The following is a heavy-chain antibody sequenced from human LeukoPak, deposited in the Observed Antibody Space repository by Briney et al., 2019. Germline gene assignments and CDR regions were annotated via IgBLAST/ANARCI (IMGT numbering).Heavy chain of an antibody. CDR3: AREGGRFVVVPAALSDY. V-gene: IGHV1-18*01. D-gene: IGHD2-2*01. Sequence: GASVKVSCKASGGTFSSYAISWVRQAPGQGLEWMGWISAYNGNTNYAQKLQGRVTMTTDTSTSTAYMELRSLRSDDTAVYYCAREGGRFVVVPAALSDYWGQGTLVTVSS. CDR2: ISAYNGNT. CDR1: GGTFSSYA. J-gene: IGHJ4*02.